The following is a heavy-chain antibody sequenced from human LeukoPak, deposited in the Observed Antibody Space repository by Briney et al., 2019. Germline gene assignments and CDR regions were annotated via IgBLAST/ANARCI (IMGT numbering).Heavy chain of an antibody. Sequence: PSVKVSCKASGYTFTGYYIHWVRQAPGQGLECMGRIDPDSGVTNSAQKFQARVTMTRDTSITTAYMELSGLRSDDTAVYYCARDQARTTTWYLYMHFWGQGTLVTVSS. CDR3: ARDQARTTTWYLYMHF. V-gene: IGHV1-2*06. CDR2: IDPDSGVT. CDR1: GYTFTGYY. J-gene: IGHJ4*02. D-gene: IGHD3/OR15-3a*01.